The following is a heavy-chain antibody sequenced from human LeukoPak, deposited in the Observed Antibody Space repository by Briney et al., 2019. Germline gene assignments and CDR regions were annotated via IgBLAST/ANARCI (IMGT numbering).Heavy chain of an antibody. CDR3: AREDSSSSQPFDY. CDR1: GGSFSGYY. CDR2: INHSGST. D-gene: IGHD6-6*01. Sequence: SETLSLTCAVYGGSFSGYYWSWIRQPPGKGLEWIGEINHSGSTNYNPSLTSRGTISVDTSKNQFSLKLSSVTAADTAVYHCAREDSSSSQPFDYWGQGTLVTVSS. V-gene: IGHV4-34*01. J-gene: IGHJ4*02.